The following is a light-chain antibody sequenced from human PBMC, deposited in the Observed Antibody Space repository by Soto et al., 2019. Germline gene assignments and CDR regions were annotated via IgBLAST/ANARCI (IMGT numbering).Light chain of an antibody. CDR2: AAS. CDR1: QSVSSSY. CDR3: QQYGSSPTWT. J-gene: IGKJ1*01. Sequence: IVLTQSPGTLSLSPGERATLSCRASQSVSSSYLVWHQQKPGQAPRLLIYAASRRATGIPDRFSGSGSGTDFTLTISRLEPEDFAVYYCQQYGSSPTWTFGQGTKVDIK. V-gene: IGKV3-20*01.